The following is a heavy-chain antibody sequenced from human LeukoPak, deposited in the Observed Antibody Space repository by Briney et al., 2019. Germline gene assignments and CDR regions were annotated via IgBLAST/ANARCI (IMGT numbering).Heavy chain of an antibody. J-gene: IGHJ4*02. D-gene: IGHD6-19*01. CDR1: GFTFSSYA. Sequence: GGSLRLSCAASGFTFSSYALSWVRQAPGKGLEWVSAISGSGGSTYYPDSVRGRFTISRDNSKNTLYLQMDSLRAEDTARYYCARRGGSSGWGDFDYWGQATLVTVSS. CDR2: ISGSGGST. CDR3: ARRGGSSGWGDFDY. V-gene: IGHV3-23*01.